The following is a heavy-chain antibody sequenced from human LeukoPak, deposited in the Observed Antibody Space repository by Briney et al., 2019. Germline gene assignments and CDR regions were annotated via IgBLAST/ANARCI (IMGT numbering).Heavy chain of an antibody. J-gene: IGHJ6*02. CDR1: GYRFTTYW. Sequence: GESLKISCKGSGYRFTTYWIGWVRQMPGKGLEWMGIIYPGDSATRYSPSFQGQVTISADRSISTAYLQWSSLKASDTAIYYCARQGCSGGSCYPPTYYYGMTSGAMGPRSPSP. CDR2: IYPGDSAT. D-gene: IGHD2-15*01. V-gene: IGHV5-51*01. CDR3: ARQGCSGGSCYPPTYYYGMTS.